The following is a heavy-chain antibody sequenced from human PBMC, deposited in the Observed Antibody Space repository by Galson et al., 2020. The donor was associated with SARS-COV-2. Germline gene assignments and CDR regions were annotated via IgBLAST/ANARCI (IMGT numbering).Heavy chain of an antibody. Sequence: SETLSLTCAVSGGSISSGGYSWSWIRPPPGKGLEWIGYINYSGSTNSNPSPKSQVTISVDTSKNQFSLKLSSVTAADTAVYYCARLTIVVVRAAMPEDYGMDVWGQGTTVTVSS. CDR1: GGSISSGGYS. V-gene: IGHV4-30-4*07. CDR2: INYSGST. J-gene: IGHJ6*02. CDR3: ARLTIVVVRAAMPEDYGMDV. D-gene: IGHD2-2*01.